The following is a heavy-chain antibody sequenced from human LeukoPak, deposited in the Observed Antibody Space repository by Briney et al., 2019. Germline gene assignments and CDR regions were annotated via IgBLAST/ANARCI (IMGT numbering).Heavy chain of an antibody. J-gene: IGHJ4*02. V-gene: IGHV3-30*04. Sequence: GGSLRLSCAASGLTFSSYAMSWVRQAPGKGLEWVAVISYDGSDRYYADSVKGRLTISRDNSKNTVYLQMNSLRAEDTAVYYCARESTVTLGDYYFDYWGQGTPVTVSS. CDR1: GLTFSSYA. CDR2: ISYDGSDR. D-gene: IGHD4-17*01. CDR3: ARESTVTLGDYYFDY.